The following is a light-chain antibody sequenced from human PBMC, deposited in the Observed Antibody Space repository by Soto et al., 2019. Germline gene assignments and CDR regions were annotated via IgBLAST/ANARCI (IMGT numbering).Light chain of an antibody. CDR3: SSYAGRPWV. CDR1: SSDIGSYNY. J-gene: IGLJ3*02. CDR2: EVT. Sequence: QSVLTQPPSASGSPGQSVTISCTGTSSDIGSYNYVSWYQQHPGKAPKLIIYEVTKRPSGVPDRFSASKSGNTASLTVSGLQAEDEADYYCSSYAGRPWVFCGGTKVTVL. V-gene: IGLV2-8*01.